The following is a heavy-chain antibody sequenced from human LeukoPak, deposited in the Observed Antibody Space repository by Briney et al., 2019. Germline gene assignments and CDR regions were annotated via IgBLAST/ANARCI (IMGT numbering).Heavy chain of an antibody. CDR1: GFTFDDYA. CDR3: AKVRGTFTSGFYFDH. Sequence: GGSLRLSCAASGFTFDDYAMHWVRQAPGKGLEWLSIISYNSGFIDHAASVKGRSTISRDNARNSLFLQLNSLRAEDTAFYFCAKVRGTFTSGFYFDHWGQGTLVSVSA. J-gene: IGHJ4*02. D-gene: IGHD3-22*01. CDR2: ISYNSGFI. V-gene: IGHV3-9*01.